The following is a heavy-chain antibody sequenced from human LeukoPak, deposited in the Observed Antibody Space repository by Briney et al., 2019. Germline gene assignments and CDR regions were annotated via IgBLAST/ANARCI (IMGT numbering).Heavy chain of an antibody. J-gene: IGHJ4*02. V-gene: IGHV3-23*01. CDR2: ISGSGGST. D-gene: IGHD6-19*01. CDR3: AKALWLVFALDY. CDR1: GFTFSSYA. Sequence: GGSLRLSCAASGFTFSSYAMSWVRQAPGKGLEWVSAISGSGGSTYYADSVKGRFTISRDNSKNTLYLQMNSLRAEGTAVYYCAKALWLVFALDYWGQGTLATVSS.